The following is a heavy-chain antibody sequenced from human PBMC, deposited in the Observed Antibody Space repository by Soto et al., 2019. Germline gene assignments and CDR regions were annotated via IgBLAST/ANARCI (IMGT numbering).Heavy chain of an antibody. J-gene: IGHJ4*02. D-gene: IGHD2-15*01. CDR2: IKEDGSEK. Sequence: PGGSLRLSCAASGFSFSSFAMHWVRQAPGKGLEWVAKIKEDGSEKYYVDSVKGRFTISRDNARNSLDLQMNSLRVEDSAVYYCVCNGGSCYGNWGQGTLVTVSS. V-gene: IGHV3-7*02. CDR1: GFSFSSFA. CDR3: VCNGGSCYGN.